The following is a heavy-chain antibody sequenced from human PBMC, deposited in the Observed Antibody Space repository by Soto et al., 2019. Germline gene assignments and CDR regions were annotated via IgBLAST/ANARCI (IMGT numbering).Heavy chain of an antibody. J-gene: IGHJ4*02. D-gene: IGHD6-13*01. CDR3: AYSSTPFDY. Sequence: HPGGSLRLSCAASGFTFDDYAMHWVRQTPGKGLEWVSGISWNSAIIGYADSVKGRFTISRDNAKNTLYLQMNSLRAEDTAVYYCAYSSTPFDYWGQGTLVTVSS. CDR2: ISWNSAII. CDR1: GFTFDDYA. V-gene: IGHV3-9*01.